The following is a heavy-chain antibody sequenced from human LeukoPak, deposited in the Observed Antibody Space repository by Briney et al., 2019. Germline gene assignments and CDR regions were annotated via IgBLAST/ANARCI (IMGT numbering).Heavy chain of an antibody. Sequence: SVKVSCKASGGTFSSYAISWVRQAPGQGLEWMGGIIPIFGTANYAQKFQGRVTITADESTSTAYMELSSLRSEDTAVYYCARAPPFGGSYPRADYFDYWGQGTLVTVSS. CDR2: IIPIFGTA. CDR1: GGTFSSYA. J-gene: IGHJ4*02. CDR3: ARAPPFGGSYPRADYFDY. D-gene: IGHD1-26*01. V-gene: IGHV1-69*13.